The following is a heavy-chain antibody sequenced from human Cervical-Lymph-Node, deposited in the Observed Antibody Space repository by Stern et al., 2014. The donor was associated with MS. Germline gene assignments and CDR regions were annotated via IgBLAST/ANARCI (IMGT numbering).Heavy chain of an antibody. Sequence: VQLVESGPGLVKPSETLSLTCTVSGGAVSDYYWTWIRQRPGKGLEWIGYISDPGTTKYNPSLHSRVTITLDTSQNQVSLRLRSVTAADTAVYYCARDPSTTASDWFFDLWGRGSLVTVSS. CDR1: GGAVSDYY. J-gene: IGHJ2*01. CDR3: ARDPSTTASDWFFDL. V-gene: IGHV4-59*02. CDR2: ISDPGTT. D-gene: IGHD2-21*02.